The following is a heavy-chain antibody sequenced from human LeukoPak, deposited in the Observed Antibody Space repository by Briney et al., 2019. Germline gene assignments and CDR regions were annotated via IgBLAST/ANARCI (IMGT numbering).Heavy chain of an antibody. CDR2: ISSSGSTI. CDR1: GFTFSSYG. D-gene: IGHD4-17*01. CDR3: AKGDDYGDYFRSYYFDY. Sequence: TGGSLRLSCAASGFTFSSYGMHWVRQAPGKGLEWVSYISSSGSTIYYADSVKGRFTISRDNAKNSLYLQMNSLRAEDTAVYYCAKGDDYGDYFRSYYFDYWGQGTLVTVSS. V-gene: IGHV3-48*04. J-gene: IGHJ4*02.